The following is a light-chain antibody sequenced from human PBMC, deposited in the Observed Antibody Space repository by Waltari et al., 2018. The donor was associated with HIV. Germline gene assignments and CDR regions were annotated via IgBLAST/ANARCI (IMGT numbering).Light chain of an antibody. CDR2: DVS. CDR1: SSDVGGYNY. V-gene: IGLV2-14*03. Sequence: QSALTQPASVSGSPGQSITISCTGTSSDVGGYNYVSWYQQHPGKAPKLMIYDVSKRPSGVSNRFSGSKSGNTASLTISGLQAEDEADYYCSSYITSSTSVIFGGGTRLTV. J-gene: IGLJ2*01. CDR3: SSYITSSTSVI.